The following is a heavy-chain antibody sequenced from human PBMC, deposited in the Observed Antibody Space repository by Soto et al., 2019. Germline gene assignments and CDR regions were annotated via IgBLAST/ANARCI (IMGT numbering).Heavy chain of an antibody. CDR3: AKGGSIAAAGGPRLDY. Sequence: QVQLVESGGGVVQPGRSLRLSCAASGFTFSSYGMHWVRQAPGKGLEWVAVISYDGSNKYYADSVKGRFTISRDNSKNTLYLQMNSLRAEDTAVYYCAKGGSIAAAGGPRLDYWGQGTLVTVSS. CDR2: ISYDGSNK. J-gene: IGHJ4*02. D-gene: IGHD6-13*01. CDR1: GFTFSSYG. V-gene: IGHV3-30*18.